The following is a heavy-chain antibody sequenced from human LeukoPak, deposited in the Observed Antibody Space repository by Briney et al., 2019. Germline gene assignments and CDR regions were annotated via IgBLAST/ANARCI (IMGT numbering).Heavy chain of an antibody. CDR1: GFTFSSYW. D-gene: IGHD3-22*01. Sequence: GGSLRLSCAAPGFTFSSYWMHWVRQAPGKGLVWVSRISGDGSSTSYTDSVRGRFTISRDNAENTLSLQMNSLRAEDTAVYYCARSSAGFDNWGQGTLVTVSS. V-gene: IGHV3-74*01. CDR3: ARSSAGFDN. CDR2: ISGDGSST. J-gene: IGHJ4*02.